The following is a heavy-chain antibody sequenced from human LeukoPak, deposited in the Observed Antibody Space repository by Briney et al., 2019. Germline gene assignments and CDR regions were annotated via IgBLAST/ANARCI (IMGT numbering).Heavy chain of an antibody. Sequence: TGGSLRLSCAASGFTFDDYAMHWVRQAPGKGLEWVSGISWNSGSIGYADSVKGRFTISRDNAKNSLYLQMNSLRAEDMALYYCAKDTAARPGSELAFDIWGQGTMVTVSS. V-gene: IGHV3-9*03. CDR2: ISWNSGSI. D-gene: IGHD6-6*01. CDR1: GFTFDDYA. J-gene: IGHJ3*02. CDR3: AKDTAARPGSELAFDI.